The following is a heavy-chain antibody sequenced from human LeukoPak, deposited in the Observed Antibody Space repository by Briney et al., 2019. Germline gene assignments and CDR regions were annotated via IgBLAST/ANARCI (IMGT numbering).Heavy chain of an antibody. J-gene: IGHJ4*02. CDR2: INPNSGGT. V-gene: IGHV1-2*04. D-gene: IGHD1-26*01. CDR3: ARDRTSGSFLFDY. Sequence: ASVKVSCKASGYTFTGHYMHWVRQAPGQGLEWMGWINPNSGGTNYAQKFQGWVTMTRDTSISTAYMELSRLRSDDTAVYYCARDRTSGSFLFDYWGQGTLVTVSS. CDR1: GYTFTGHY.